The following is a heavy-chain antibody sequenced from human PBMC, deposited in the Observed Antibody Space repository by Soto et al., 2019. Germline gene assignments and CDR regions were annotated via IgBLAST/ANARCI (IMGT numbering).Heavy chain of an antibody. Sequence: GGSLRLSCAASRFTFSTYGMHWVRQAPGKGLEWVAVISYDGSNKYYAGSVKGRFTISRDNSKNTLYLQMNSLRAEDTAVYYCAKDRDSSGWYRFHFDAFDIWGQGTMVTVSS. V-gene: IGHV3-30*18. J-gene: IGHJ3*02. CDR1: RFTFSTYG. CDR3: AKDRDSSGWYRFHFDAFDI. D-gene: IGHD6-19*01. CDR2: ISYDGSNK.